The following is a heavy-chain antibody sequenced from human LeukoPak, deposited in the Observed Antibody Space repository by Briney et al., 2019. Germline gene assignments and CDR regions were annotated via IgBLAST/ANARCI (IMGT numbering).Heavy chain of an antibody. J-gene: IGHJ6*03. CDR3: ARAEYCSSTSCYYYYMDV. V-gene: IGHV4-59*11. CDR1: GGSISSHY. CDR2: IYYSGST. Sequence: SETLSLTCTVPGGSISSHYWSWIRQPPGKGLEWIGYIYYSGSTNYNPSLKSRVTISVDTSKNQFSLKLSSVTAADTAVYYCARAEYCSSTSCYYYYMDVWGKGTTVTVSS. D-gene: IGHD2-2*01.